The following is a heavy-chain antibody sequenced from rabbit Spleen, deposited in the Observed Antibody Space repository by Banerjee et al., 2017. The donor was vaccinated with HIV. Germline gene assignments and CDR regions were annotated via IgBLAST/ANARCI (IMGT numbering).Heavy chain of an antibody. CDR3: AREVLYAAYAGFGDATMYYFDL. V-gene: IGHV1S40*01. J-gene: IGHJ4*01. CDR2: INGGSGGSA. Sequence: QSLEESGGGLVKPGASPTLTSKASGFAFSSDYDMCWVRQAPGKGLERIACINGGSGGSAYYATWAKGRFTISRPWSTTVTLQMSSLTAADTATYFCAREVLYAAYAGFGDATMYYFDLWGPGTLVTVS. D-gene: IGHD6-1*01. CDR1: GFAFSSDYD.